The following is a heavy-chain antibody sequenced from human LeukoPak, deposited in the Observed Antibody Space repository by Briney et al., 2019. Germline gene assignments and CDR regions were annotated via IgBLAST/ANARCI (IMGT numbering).Heavy chain of an antibody. V-gene: IGHV3-49*04. CDR2: IRSKAYGGTT. Sequence: GGSLRLSCTASGFTFGDYAMSWVRQAPGKGLKWVGFIRSKAYGGTTEYAASVKGRFTISRDDSKSIAYLQMDSLKTEDTAVYYCTREYGDYPCYYGMDVWGQGTTVTVSS. CDR3: TREYGDYPCYYGMDV. CDR1: GFTFGDYA. D-gene: IGHD4-17*01. J-gene: IGHJ6*02.